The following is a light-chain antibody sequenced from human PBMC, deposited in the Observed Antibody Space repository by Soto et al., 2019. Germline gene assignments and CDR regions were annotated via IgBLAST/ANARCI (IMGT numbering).Light chain of an antibody. J-gene: IGKJ1*01. Sequence: DIVMTQSPLSLPVTAGEPASISCRSSQSLLHSNGYNYLDWYLQKPGQSPQLLIYLGSNRASGVPDRFSGSGSGTDFTLRISRVEAEDVGVYYCMQAVYTRTFGPGTKVDTK. CDR3: MQAVYTRT. CDR1: QSLLHSNGYNY. CDR2: LGS. V-gene: IGKV2-28*01.